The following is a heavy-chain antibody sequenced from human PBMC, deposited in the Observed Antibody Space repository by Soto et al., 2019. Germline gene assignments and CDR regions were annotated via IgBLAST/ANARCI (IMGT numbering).Heavy chain of an antibody. CDR3: TMLLPKYVSGWYYTDY. CDR1: GLSVSNNY. CDR2: IFSGGNT. V-gene: IGHV3-53*02. D-gene: IGHD6-19*01. J-gene: IGHJ4*02. Sequence: EVQLVETGGGLIQPGGSLRLSCSASGLSVSNNYMTWVRQAPGKGLEWVSVIFSGGNTYYGASVKGRFTISRDNSKNTLYLQIDSLRAEDTAVYYCTMLLPKYVSGWYYTDYWGQGTLVTVSS.